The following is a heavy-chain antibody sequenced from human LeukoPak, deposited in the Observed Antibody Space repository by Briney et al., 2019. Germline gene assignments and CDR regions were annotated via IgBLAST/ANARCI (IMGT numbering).Heavy chain of an antibody. V-gene: IGHV4-30-2*01. CDR1: GGSISSGGYS. D-gene: IGHD3-22*01. CDR3: ARAPYYYDSNGYYYWFDP. J-gene: IGHJ5*02. Sequence: SQTLSLTCAVSGGSISSGGYSWSWIRQPPGKGLEWIGYIYHSGSTYYNPSLKSRVTISVDRSKNQFSLKLSSVTAADTAVYYCARAPYYYDSNGYYYWFDPWGQGTLVTVYS. CDR2: IYHSGST.